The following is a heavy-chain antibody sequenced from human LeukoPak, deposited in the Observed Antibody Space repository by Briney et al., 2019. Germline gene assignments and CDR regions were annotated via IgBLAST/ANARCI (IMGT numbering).Heavy chain of an antibody. Sequence: GRSLRLACAASGFTFSNYGMHWVRQAPGKGLEWVALISNDGSNRYYADSVKGRFTISRDNSKNTLYLQMNSLRGEDTAVYYCAKELRGGSIWRYYFDYWGQGTLVTVSS. CDR1: GFTFSNYG. J-gene: IGHJ4*02. V-gene: IGHV3-30*18. D-gene: IGHD6-13*01. CDR2: ISNDGSNR. CDR3: AKELRGGSIWRYYFDY.